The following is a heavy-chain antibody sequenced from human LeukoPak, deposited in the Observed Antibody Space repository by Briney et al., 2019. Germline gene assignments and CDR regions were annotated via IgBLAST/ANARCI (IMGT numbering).Heavy chain of an antibody. CDR3: AQKAPFSPGYSQH. J-gene: IGHJ1*01. CDR1: GGSITSYF. CDR2: TYHSGTT. D-gene: IGHD2/OR15-2a*01. V-gene: IGHV4-59*01. Sequence: PSETLSLTCTVSGGSITSYFWSWIRQPPGKGLEWIGYTYHSGTTNYNPSLKSRVTISADTSRNQFSLRLSSVTAADTAVYYCAQKAPFSPGYSQHWGQGTLVTVSS.